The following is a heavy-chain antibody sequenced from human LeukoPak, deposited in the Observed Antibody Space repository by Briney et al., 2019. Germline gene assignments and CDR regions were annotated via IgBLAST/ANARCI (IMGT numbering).Heavy chain of an antibody. V-gene: IGHV3-9*03. J-gene: IGHJ4*02. D-gene: IGHD2-15*01. CDR2: ISWNSGST. Sequence: PGRSLRLSCAASGFTFDDYAMHWVRQAPGKGLEWVSGISWNSGSTVYVDSVKGRFTISRDNAKNSLYLQMYSLRPEDMALYYCVRDVSLGFCSGGACSAHFDYWGQGTLATVSS. CDR3: VRDVSLGFCSGGACSAHFDY. CDR1: GFTFDDYA.